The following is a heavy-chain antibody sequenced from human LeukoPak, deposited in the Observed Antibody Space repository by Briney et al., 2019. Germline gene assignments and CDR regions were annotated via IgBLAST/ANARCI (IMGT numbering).Heavy chain of an antibody. J-gene: IGHJ4*02. CDR2: INPNSGGT. D-gene: IGHD3-22*01. CDR3: AILYDSSGYGVDY. V-gene: IGHV1-2*02. Sequence: GASVKVSCKASGYTFTGYYMHWVRQAPGQGLEWMGWINPNSGGTNYAQKFQGRVTMTRDTSISTAYMELSRLRSDDTAVYYCAILYDSSGYGVDYWGQGTLVTVSS. CDR1: GYTFTGYY.